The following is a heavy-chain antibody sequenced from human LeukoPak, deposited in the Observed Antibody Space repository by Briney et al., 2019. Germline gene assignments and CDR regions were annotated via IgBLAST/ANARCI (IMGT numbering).Heavy chain of an antibody. D-gene: IGHD5-18*01. CDR1: GGSISSYY. Sequence: SETLSLTCTVSGGSISSYYWSWIRRPPGKGLEWIGYIYYSGSTNYNPSLKSRVTISVDTSKNQFSLKLGSVTAADTAVYYCARGMGYSYGLTYYYYGMDVWGQGTTVTVSS. CDR2: IYYSGST. CDR3: ARGMGYSYGLTYYYYGMDV. V-gene: IGHV4-59*01. J-gene: IGHJ6*02.